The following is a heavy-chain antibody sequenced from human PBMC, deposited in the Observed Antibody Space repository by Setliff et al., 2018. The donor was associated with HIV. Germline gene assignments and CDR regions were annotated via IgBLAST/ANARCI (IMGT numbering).Heavy chain of an antibody. J-gene: IGHJ4*02. D-gene: IGHD6-6*01. CDR3: VRDRHIVARYFDN. V-gene: IGHV3-74*01. CDR2: INNDGTII. CDR1: GFTFSNYW. Sequence: PGGSLRLSCAASGFTFSNYWMHWVRQPPGKGLVWASRINNDGTIINYADSVRGRFTNSRDNARNTLYLQMNSLGAEDTAMYYCVRDRHIVARYFDNWGQGTLVTVSS.